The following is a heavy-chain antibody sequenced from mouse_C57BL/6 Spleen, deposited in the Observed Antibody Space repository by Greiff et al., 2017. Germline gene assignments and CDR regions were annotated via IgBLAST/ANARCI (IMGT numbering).Heavy chain of an antibody. CDR3: ARGYDGSHYWYFDV. CDR2: LDPSDSYT. V-gene: IGHV1-50*01. D-gene: IGHD2-3*01. Sequence: VQLQQPGAELVKPGASVKLSCKASGYTFTSYWMQWVKQRPGQGLEWIGELDPSDSYTNYNQKFKGKATLTVDTSSSTAYMQLSSLTSEDAAVYDCARGYDGSHYWYFDVWGTGTTVTVSS. J-gene: IGHJ1*03. CDR1: GYTFTSYW.